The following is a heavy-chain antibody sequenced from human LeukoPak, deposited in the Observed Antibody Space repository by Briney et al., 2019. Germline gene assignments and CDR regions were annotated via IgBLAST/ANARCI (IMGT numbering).Heavy chain of an antibody. J-gene: IGHJ4*02. CDR2: ISAYNGDT. Sequence: GASVKVSCKASGYTFTGYYMHWVRQAPRQGLEWMGWISAYNGDTNYAQKFQGRFTMTTDTSTSTANMELRSLRSDDTAVYYCARDHSSSCQLLDYWGQGTLVTISS. CDR1: GYTFTGYY. V-gene: IGHV1-18*04. D-gene: IGHD6-13*01. CDR3: ARDHSSSCQLLDY.